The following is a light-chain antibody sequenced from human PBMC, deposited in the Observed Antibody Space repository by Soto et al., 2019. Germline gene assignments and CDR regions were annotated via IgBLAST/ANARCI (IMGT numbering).Light chain of an antibody. J-gene: IGKJ5*01. V-gene: IGKV1-9*01. Sequence: DIQLTQSPSVVSPSLGESVTITCRASQVISTSLAWYQVKPGKAPKLLIYAASTLESGVPSRFSATVSGTEFSLTITSLQPEDFATYYCQQLFDSPITFGQGTRLEIK. CDR3: QQLFDSPIT. CDR2: AAS. CDR1: QVISTS.